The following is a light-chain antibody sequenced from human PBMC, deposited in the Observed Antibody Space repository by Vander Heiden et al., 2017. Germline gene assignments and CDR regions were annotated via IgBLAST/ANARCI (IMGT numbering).Light chain of an antibody. CDR1: SSDIGGYNL. J-gene: IGLJ1*01. Sequence: QSALTQPASVSGSPGQSITISCTGTSSDIGGYNLVSWYQQHPGRAPKLIIYDVSDRPSGVSNRFSGSKSGNTASLTISGLQAEDEADYYCISYTSISYTTNILYAFGTGTKVTVL. CDR3: ISYTSISYTTNILYA. V-gene: IGLV2-14*01. CDR2: DVS.